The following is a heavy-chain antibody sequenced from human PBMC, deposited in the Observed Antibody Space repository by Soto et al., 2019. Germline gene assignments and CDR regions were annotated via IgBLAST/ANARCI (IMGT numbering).Heavy chain of an antibody. J-gene: IGHJ1*01. Sequence: QVQLVQSGAEVKKPGSSVKVSCKASGGTFSSYAISWVRQAPGQGLEWMGGIIPIFGTANYAQKFQGRVTITADESTSTAYMELSSXXSEDXXVYXCXXXXXXXXXRYFQHWGQGTLVTVSS. V-gene: IGHV1-69*12. CDR1: GGTFSSYA. CDR2: IIPIFGTA. CDR3: XXXXXXXXXRYFQH.